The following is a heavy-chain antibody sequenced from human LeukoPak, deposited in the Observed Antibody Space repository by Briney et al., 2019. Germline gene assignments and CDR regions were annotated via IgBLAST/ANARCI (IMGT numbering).Heavy chain of an antibody. Sequence: GGSLRLSCAASGFTFSSYSMNWVRQAPGKGLEWVSSISSSSSYIYYADSVKGRFTISRDNAKNSLYLQMNSLRAEDTAVYYCARDLGSWVEMATMKAFDIWGQGTMVTVSS. D-gene: IGHD5-24*01. V-gene: IGHV3-21*01. CDR3: ARDLGSWVEMATMKAFDI. CDR1: GFTFSSYS. CDR2: ISSSSSYI. J-gene: IGHJ3*02.